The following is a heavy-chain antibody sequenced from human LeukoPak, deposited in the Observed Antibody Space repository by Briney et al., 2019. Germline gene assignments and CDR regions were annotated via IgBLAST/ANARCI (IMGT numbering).Heavy chain of an antibody. V-gene: IGHV4-59*08. CDR1: GGSISDYY. D-gene: IGHD4-17*01. J-gene: IGHJ4*02. Sequence: KPSETLSLTRTVSGGSISDYYWSWIRQPPGKGLEWIGYVYYSGSTDYNPSLKSRVTLSVDTSKNQFSLRLSSVTAADTAVYYCARRRNIHNYGDYSFDYWGQGTLVTVSS. CDR3: ARRRNIHNYGDYSFDY. CDR2: VYYSGST.